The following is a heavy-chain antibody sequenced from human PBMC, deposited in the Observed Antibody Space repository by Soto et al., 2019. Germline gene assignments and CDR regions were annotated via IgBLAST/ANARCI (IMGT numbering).Heavy chain of an antibody. D-gene: IGHD6-6*01. J-gene: IGHJ3*02. CDR1: GVTFSXYS. CDR2: IIPIFGTA. CDR3: ARQEAREYSSSPGAFDI. Sequence: SXKXSCKASGVTFSXYSISWVRQAPGQGLEWMGGIIPIFGTANYAQKFQGRVTITAHESTSTASIELSSLRYGDTAVHYCARQEAREYSSSPGAFDIWGQGTMAPVS. V-gene: IGHV1-69*13.